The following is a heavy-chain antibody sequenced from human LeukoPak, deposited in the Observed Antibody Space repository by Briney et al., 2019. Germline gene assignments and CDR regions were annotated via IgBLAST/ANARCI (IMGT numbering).Heavy chain of an antibody. D-gene: IGHD2-2*01. CDR1: GFTFSSYG. CDR3: AKDSRYQLLEVAQTYFDY. Sequence: GGSLRLSCAASGFTFSSYGRHWVRQAPGKGLEWVAFIRYDGSNKYYAESVKGRFTISRDNSKNTLYLQMNSLRAEDTAVYYCAKDSRYQLLEVAQTYFDYWGQGTLVTVSS. V-gene: IGHV3-30*02. J-gene: IGHJ4*02. CDR2: IRYDGSNK.